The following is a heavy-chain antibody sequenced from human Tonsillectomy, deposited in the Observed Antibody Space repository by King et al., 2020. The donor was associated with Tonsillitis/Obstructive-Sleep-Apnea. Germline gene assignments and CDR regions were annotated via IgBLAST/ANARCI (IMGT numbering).Heavy chain of an antibody. D-gene: IGHD1-14*01. CDR2: INIDTGDK. J-gene: IGHJ4*02. CDR1: GFNFAHYV. V-gene: IGHV1-3*04. CDR3: ATIANRAPAT. Sequence: QLVQSGAEVKKPGASVKVSCKASGFNFAHYVVHWVRQAPGQRPEWVGGINIDTGDKQNSQEFQGRVTIRRDTSARTAYMEVRHLRSEDTAVYYSATIANRAPATWGQGTLVTVSS.